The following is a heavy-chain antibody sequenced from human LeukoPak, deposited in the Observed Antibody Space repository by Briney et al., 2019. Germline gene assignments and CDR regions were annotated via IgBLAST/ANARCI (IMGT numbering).Heavy chain of an antibody. CDR3: AKATGYYDYVWGSYHYYYFDY. CDR2: ISGSGGST. V-gene: IGHV3-23*01. CDR1: GFTFSSYA. J-gene: IGHJ4*02. Sequence: SGGSLRLSCAASGFTFSSYAMSWVRQAPGKGLEWVSAISGSGGSTYYADSVKGRFTISRDNPKNTLYLQMNSLRAEDTAVYYCAKATGYYDYVWGSYHYYYFDYWGQGTLVTVSS. D-gene: IGHD3-16*02.